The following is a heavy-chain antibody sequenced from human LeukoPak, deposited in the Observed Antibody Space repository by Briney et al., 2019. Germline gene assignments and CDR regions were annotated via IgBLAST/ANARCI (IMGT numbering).Heavy chain of an antibody. Sequence: GGSLRLSCAASGFTFSRYNMYGVRQAPGKGLEWVSSISSSSSYIYYADSVKGRFNISRENAKNSLYLQMNRQRAEDTAVYYCARDYLVVPAAMWWFDPWGQGTLVTVSS. D-gene: IGHD2-2*01. CDR2: ISSSSSYI. V-gene: IGHV3-21*01. CDR1: GFTFSRYN. CDR3: ARDYLVVPAAMWWFDP. J-gene: IGHJ5*02.